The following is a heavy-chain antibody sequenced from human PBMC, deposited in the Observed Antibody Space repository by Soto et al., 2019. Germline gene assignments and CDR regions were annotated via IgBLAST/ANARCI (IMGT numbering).Heavy chain of an antibody. CDR3: AEGRSSYAMDV. Sequence: ASETLSLTCTVSAASISSSTAYWVWIRQSPGKGLEWIGSIYYRGSTYYSPSLKSRVTISVDTSKNQILLKLSSVTAADTAVYYCAEGRSSYAMDVWGQGTTVTVSS. CDR1: AASISSSTAY. V-gene: IGHV4-39*01. CDR2: IYYRGST. D-gene: IGHD3-10*01. J-gene: IGHJ6*02.